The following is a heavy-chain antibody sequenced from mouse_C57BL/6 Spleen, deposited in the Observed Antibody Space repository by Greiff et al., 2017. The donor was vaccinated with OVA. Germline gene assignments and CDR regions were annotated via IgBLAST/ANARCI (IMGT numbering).Heavy chain of an antibody. J-gene: IGHJ1*03. Sequence: QVQLQQSGAELVRPGSSVKLSCKASGYTFTSYWMHWVKQRPIQGLEWIGNIDPSDSETHYNQKFKDKATLTVDKSSSTAYMQLSSLTSEDSAVYYCALYSNYWYFDVWGTGTTVTVSS. CDR1: GYTFTSYW. CDR2: IDPSDSET. V-gene: IGHV1-52*01. D-gene: IGHD2-5*01. CDR3: ALYSNYWYFDV.